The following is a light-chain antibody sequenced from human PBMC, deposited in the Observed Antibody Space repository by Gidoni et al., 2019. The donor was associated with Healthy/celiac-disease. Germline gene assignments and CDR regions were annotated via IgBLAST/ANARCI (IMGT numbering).Light chain of an antibody. CDR2: DAS. CDR1: QSVSSY. CDR3: QQRSNWPPRYT. V-gene: IGKV3-11*01. Sequence: EIVLPQSPATLSLSPGERATLSCRASQSVSSYLSWYQQKPGQAPRLLIYDASNRATGIPARFSGSGSGTDCTRSISSIETEDFAVYYGQQRSNWPPRYTFGQGTKLEIK. J-gene: IGKJ2*01.